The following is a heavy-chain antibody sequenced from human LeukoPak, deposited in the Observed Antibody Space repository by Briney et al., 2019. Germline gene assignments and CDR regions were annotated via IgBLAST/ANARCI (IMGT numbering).Heavy chain of an antibody. D-gene: IGHD4-17*01. Sequence: PGGSLRLSCAASGFTVTSNYMAWVRQAPGKGLEWVSVIYDGGFTYYADSVKGRFTISRDNAKNSLYLQMNSLRAEDTAVYYCARGLGDSTDYWGQGTLVTASS. CDR2: IYDGGFT. J-gene: IGHJ4*02. CDR1: GFTVTSNY. CDR3: ARGLGDSTDY. V-gene: IGHV3-66*01.